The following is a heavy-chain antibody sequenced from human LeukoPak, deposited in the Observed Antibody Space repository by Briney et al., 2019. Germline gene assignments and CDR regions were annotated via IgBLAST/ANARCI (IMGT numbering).Heavy chain of an antibody. CDR2: INTDGSTT. CDR3: ARDSGSGSYSGY. V-gene: IGHV3-74*01. CDR1: GFTFSTYW. J-gene: IGHJ4*02. D-gene: IGHD3-10*01. Sequence: GGSLRLSCAASGFTFSTYWMHWVRQAPGKGLVWVSRINTDGSTTGYADSVRGRFTISRDNAKNTLYLQMNSLRADDTSVYYCARDSGSGSYSGYWGQGTLVTVFS.